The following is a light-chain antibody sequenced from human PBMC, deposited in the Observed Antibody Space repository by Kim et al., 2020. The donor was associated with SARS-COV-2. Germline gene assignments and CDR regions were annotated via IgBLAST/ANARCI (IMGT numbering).Light chain of an antibody. CDR2: YDS. CDR3: QVWDSSSDHWV. V-gene: IGLV3-21*04. CDR1: NIGSKS. J-gene: IGLJ3*02. Sequence: PGKTARITWWGNNIGSKSVHWYQQKPGQAPVLVIYYDSDRPSGIPERFSGSNSGNTATLTISRVEAGDEADYYCQVWDSSSDHWVFGGGTKLTVL.